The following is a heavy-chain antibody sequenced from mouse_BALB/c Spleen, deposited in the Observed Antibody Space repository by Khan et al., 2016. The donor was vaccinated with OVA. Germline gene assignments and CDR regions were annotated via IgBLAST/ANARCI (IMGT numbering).Heavy chain of an antibody. CDR2: IYPGSDSI. J-gene: IGHJ3*01. CDR1: GYTFTSYW. CDR3: TRGGYFGKSRFAY. Sequence: LQQPGSALVRPGASVKLSCKASGYTFTSYWMHWVKQRHGQGLEWIGNIYPGSDSINYDEKFTSKGTLTVDTSSSTAYIHLSSLPSEDSAVYYCTRGGYFGKSRFAYWGQGTLVTVSA. D-gene: IGHD2-1*01. V-gene: IGHV1S22*01.